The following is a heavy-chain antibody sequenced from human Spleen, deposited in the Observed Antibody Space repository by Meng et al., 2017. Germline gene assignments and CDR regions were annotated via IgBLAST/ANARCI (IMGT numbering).Heavy chain of an antibody. CDR2: IGTAGDT. V-gene: IGHV3-13*01. J-gene: IGHJ4*02. CDR1: GFTFSSYD. D-gene: IGHD3-16*02. Sequence: GESLKISCVASGFTFSSYDMHWVRQATGKGLEWVSAIGTAGDTYYPGSVKGQFTISRENAKNSLYLQMNSLRAGDTAVYYCARLSLRYGRVPGDYWGQGTRVNGAS. CDR3: ARLSLRYGRVPGDY.